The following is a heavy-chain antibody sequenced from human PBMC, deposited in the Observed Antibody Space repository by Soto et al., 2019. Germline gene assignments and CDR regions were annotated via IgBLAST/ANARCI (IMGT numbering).Heavy chain of an antibody. D-gene: IGHD1-26*01. Sequence: PWWSLRLSCSASEFTFSSYWMSWVRQAPGKGLEWVANIKQDGSEKNYQDSVKGRLTISRDNTKNSLSLQMSSLRAEDTAVYYCARRATTSAGYFDLWGRGILVTVSS. CDR2: IKQDGSEK. CDR3: ARRATTSAGYFDL. CDR1: EFTFSSYW. V-gene: IGHV3-7*01. J-gene: IGHJ2*01.